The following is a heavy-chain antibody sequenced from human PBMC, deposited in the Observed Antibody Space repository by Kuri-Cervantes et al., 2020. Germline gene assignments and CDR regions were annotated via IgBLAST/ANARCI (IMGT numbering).Heavy chain of an antibody. D-gene: IGHD3-10*01. Sequence: ASVKVSCKGSGYTLSDHFMHWVRQAPGQGLEWMGRINPNSGHTDSAQKFQGRATMTRDTSINTAYMELSSLRSEDTAVYYCARGLGSGSYYYYYYGMDVWGQGTTVTVSS. J-gene: IGHJ6*02. CDR1: GYTLSDHF. CDR2: INPNSGHT. CDR3: ARGLGSGSYYYYYYGMDV. V-gene: IGHV1-2*06.